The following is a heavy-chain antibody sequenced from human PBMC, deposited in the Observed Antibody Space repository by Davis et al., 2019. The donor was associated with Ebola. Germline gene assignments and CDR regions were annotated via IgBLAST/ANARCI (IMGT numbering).Heavy chain of an antibody. Sequence: GESLKISCAASGFTVSSNYMSWVRQAPGKGLEWVAVISYDGSNKYYADSVKGRFTISRDNSKNTLYLQMNSLRAEDTAVYYCAKDGAHRLPGAFDYWGQGTLVTVSS. CDR1: GFTVSSNY. J-gene: IGHJ4*02. V-gene: IGHV3-30*18. CDR3: AKDGAHRLPGAFDY. CDR2: ISYDGSNK. D-gene: IGHD5-12*01.